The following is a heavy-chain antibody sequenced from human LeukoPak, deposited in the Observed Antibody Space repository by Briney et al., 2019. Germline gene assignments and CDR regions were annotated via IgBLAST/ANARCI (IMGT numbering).Heavy chain of an antibody. V-gene: IGHV4-34*01. Sequence: PSETLSLTGVVFNMSFNDYYWTWIRQPPGKGPEWIGEINHSGDTSYNPSLKRRLTLSVDTSKNQFSLELTSVSAADTAVYYCARGNCVNGVCYLDYWGQGNLVTVSS. CDR1: NMSFNDYY. D-gene: IGHD2-8*01. CDR2: INHSGDT. J-gene: IGHJ4*02. CDR3: ARGNCVNGVCYLDY.